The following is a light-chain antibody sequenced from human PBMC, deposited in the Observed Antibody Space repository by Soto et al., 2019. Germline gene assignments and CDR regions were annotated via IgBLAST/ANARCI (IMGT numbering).Light chain of an antibody. CDR1: QSVTSSY. V-gene: IGKV3-20*01. J-gene: IGKJ2*01. CDR2: STS. CDR3: QQYGYSPYT. Sequence: EIVLTQSPGTLSLSPGERATLSCRASQSVTSSYLAWYQQKPGQAPRLLIYSTSSRATGIPDRFSGSGSGTDFTLTISSLVPEDFAVYHCQQYGYSPYTFGQGTKLEIK.